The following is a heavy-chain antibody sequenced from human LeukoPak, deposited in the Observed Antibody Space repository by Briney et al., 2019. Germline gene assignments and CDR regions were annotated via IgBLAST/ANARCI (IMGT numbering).Heavy chain of an antibody. CDR2: IYYSGST. V-gene: IGHV4-59*01. J-gene: IGHJ5*02. D-gene: IGHD1-1*01. CDR1: GGSIIGYC. CDR3: ARATTGTSNWFDP. Sequence: SETLSLTCTVSGGSIIGYCWSWIRQFPGKGLEWIGYIYYSGSTNYNPFLNSRVTILVDTSKNQFSLKLSSVTAADTAVYYCARATTGTSNWFDPWGQGTLVTVSS.